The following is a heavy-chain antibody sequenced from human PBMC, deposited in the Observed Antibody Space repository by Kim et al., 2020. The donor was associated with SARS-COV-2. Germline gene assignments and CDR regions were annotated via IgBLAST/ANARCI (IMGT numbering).Heavy chain of an antibody. J-gene: IGHJ5*02. CDR1: GGSISSGGYY. CDR2: IYYSGST. V-gene: IGHV4-31*03. Sequence: SETLSLTCTVSGGSISSGGYYWSWIRQYPGKGLEWIGYIYYSGSTYYNPSLKSRVTISVDTSKNQFSLKLSSVTAADTAVYYCARASPPFPWFDPWGQGTLVTVSS. CDR3: ARASPPFPWFDP.